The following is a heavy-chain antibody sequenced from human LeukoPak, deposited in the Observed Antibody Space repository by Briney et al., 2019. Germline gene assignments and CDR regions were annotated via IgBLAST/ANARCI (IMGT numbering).Heavy chain of an antibody. V-gene: IGHV3-7*01. J-gene: IGHJ6*03. CDR2: IKHDGGEKQDGSEK. Sequence: GGSLRLSCAASGFTFSQYWMSWVRQAPGKGLEWVANIKHDGGEKQDGSEKNFVDSFKSRFTISRDNAKNSLYLQMNSLIPEDTAVYYCARSGRGVDSFYFYIDVWGKGTTVTVSS. CDR1: GFTFSQYW. D-gene: IGHD3-10*01. CDR3: ARSGRGVDSFYFYIDV.